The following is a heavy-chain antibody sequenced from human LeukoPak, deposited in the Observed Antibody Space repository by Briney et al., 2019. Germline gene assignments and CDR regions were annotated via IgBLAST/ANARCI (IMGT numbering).Heavy chain of an antibody. V-gene: IGHV3-21*01. CDR1: GFTFSSYS. D-gene: IGHD3-9*01. J-gene: IGHJ3*02. Sequence: GGSLRLSCAASGFTFSSYSMNWVRQAPGKGLEWVSSISSSSSYIYYADSVKGRFTISRDNAKNSLYLQMNSLRAEDTAVYYCARDPDLTGYSILDAFDIWGQGTMVIVSS. CDR2: ISSSSSYI. CDR3: ARDPDLTGYSILDAFDI.